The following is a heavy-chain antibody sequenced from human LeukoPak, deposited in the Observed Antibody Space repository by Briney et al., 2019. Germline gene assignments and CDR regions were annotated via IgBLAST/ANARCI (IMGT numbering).Heavy chain of an antibody. CDR1: GFAFSGYG. V-gene: IGHV3-30*03. CDR2: ISYDGNNK. CDR3: ARISCTGNRCKPYSYYDIDV. Sequence: PGGSLRLSCAASGFAFSGYGMHWVRQAPGKGLEWVALISYDGNNKYYADSVKGRFTISRDNSKNTLYLQMNTLRAEDTAVYYCARISCTGNRCKPYSYYDIDVWGQGTTVTVSS. D-gene: IGHD2-8*02. J-gene: IGHJ6*02.